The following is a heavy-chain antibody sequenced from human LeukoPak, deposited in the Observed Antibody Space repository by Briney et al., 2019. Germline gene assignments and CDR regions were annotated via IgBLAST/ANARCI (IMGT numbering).Heavy chain of an antibody. D-gene: IGHD3-9*01. CDR3: ARGLRGAYYDILNFDY. Sequence: ASVKVSCKASGYTFTGYYMHWVRQAPGQGLEWMGWINPNSGGTNYAQKFQGRVTMTRDTSISTAYMEPSRLRSDDTAVYYCARGLRGAYYDILNFDYWGQGTLVTVSS. J-gene: IGHJ4*02. CDR2: INPNSGGT. V-gene: IGHV1-2*02. CDR1: GYTFTGYY.